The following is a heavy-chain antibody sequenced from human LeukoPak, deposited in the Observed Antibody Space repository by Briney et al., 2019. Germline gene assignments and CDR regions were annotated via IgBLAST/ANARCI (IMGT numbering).Heavy chain of an antibody. CDR1: GGSISSSSYY. CDR2: IYYSGST. Sequence: SETLSLTCTVSGGSISSSSYYWGWIRQPPGKGLEWIGSIYYSGSTYYNPSLKSRVTISVDTSKNQFSLKLSSVTAADTAVYYCARDTDYGDYYYYMDVWGKGTTVTVSS. V-gene: IGHV4-39*02. J-gene: IGHJ6*03. CDR3: ARDTDYGDYYYYMDV. D-gene: IGHD4-17*01.